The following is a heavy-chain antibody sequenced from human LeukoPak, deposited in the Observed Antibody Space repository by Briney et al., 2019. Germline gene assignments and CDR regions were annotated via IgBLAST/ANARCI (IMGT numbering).Heavy chain of an antibody. CDR2: INPNSGGT. D-gene: IGHD2-15*01. CDR3: ARGYCSGGSCLYDY. CDR1: GYTFTGYY. Sequence: ASVKVSCKASGYTFTGYYMHWVRQAPGQGLEWMGWINPNSGGTNYAQKFQGRVTMTRDTSISTAYMELSRLRSDDTAVYYCARGYCSGGSCLYDYWGQGTLVTVSS. V-gene: IGHV1-2*02. J-gene: IGHJ4*02.